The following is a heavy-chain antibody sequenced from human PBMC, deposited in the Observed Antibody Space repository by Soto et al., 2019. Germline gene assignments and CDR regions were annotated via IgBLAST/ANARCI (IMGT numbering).Heavy chain of an antibody. CDR1: GFTFSSYG. CDR2: VSYDGSDK. CDR3: AGAVRSGY. Sequence: QVQLVESGGGVVQPGRSLRLSCAASGFTFSSYGMHWVRQAPGKGLEWVAVVSYDGSDKYYADSVKGRFTISRDNSKNTLYLQMNSLGAEDTAVYYCAGAVRSGYWGQGTLVTVSS. J-gene: IGHJ4*02. V-gene: IGHV3-30*03.